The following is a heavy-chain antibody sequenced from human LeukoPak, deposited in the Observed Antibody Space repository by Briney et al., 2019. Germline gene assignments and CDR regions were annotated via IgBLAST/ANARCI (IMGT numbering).Heavy chain of an antibody. V-gene: IGHV3-7*04. Sequence: GGSLRLSCAASGFTFSSYSMNWVRQAPGKGQEWVANIKQDGSEKYYVDSVKGRFTISRDNAKNSLYLQMNSLRAEDTAVYYCARGPRAYGGRYYYYYYYMDVWGKGTTVTVSS. CDR1: GFTFSSYS. CDR2: IKQDGSEK. J-gene: IGHJ6*03. CDR3: ARGPRAYGGRYYYYYYYMDV. D-gene: IGHD4-23*01.